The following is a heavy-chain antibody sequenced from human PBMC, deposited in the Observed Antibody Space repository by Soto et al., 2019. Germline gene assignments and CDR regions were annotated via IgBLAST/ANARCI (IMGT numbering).Heavy chain of an antibody. Sequence: GGSLRLSCVVSGFTFSSYSMNWVRQAPGKGLEWVSYISSSSSTIYYADSVKGRFTISRDNAKNSLYLQMNSLRAEDTAVYYCARGDLRRGYGMDVWGQGTTVTVS. CDR3: ARGDLRRGYGMDV. J-gene: IGHJ6*02. V-gene: IGHV3-48*01. CDR2: ISSSSSTI. D-gene: IGHD3-3*01. CDR1: GFTFSSYS.